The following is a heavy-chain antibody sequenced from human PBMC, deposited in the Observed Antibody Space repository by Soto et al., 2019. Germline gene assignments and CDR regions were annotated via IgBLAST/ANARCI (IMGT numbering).Heavy chain of an antibody. CDR3: AKFGSSPIYYYMDV. J-gene: IGHJ6*03. CDR1: GFTFSSYA. Sequence: GGSLRLSCAASGFTFSSYAMSWVRQAPGKGLEWVSAISGSGGSTYYADYVKGRFTISRDNSKNTLYLQMNSLRAEDTAVYYCAKFGSSPIYYYMDVWGKGTTVTVSS. CDR2: ISGSGGST. V-gene: IGHV3-23*01. D-gene: IGHD6-6*01.